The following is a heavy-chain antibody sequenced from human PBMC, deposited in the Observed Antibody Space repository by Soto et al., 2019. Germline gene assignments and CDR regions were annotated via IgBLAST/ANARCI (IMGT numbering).Heavy chain of an antibody. D-gene: IGHD6-13*01. V-gene: IGHV5-51*01. CDR1: GYSFTSYW. CDR3: AILPIAAAGPAPYYFDY. J-gene: IGHJ4*02. CDR2: IYPGDSDT. Sequence: GESLKISCKDSGYSFTSYWIGWVRQMPGKGLEWMGIIYPGDSDTRYSPSFQGQVTISADKSISTAYLQWSSLKASDTAMYYCAILPIAAAGPAPYYFDYWGQGTLVTVSS.